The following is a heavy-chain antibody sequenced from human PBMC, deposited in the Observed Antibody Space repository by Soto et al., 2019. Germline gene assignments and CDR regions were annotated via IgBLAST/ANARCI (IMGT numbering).Heavy chain of an antibody. CDR3: ARRVATIPYYYYYYMDV. V-gene: IGHV4-59*08. D-gene: IGHD5-12*01. CDR2: IYYSGST. Sequence: PSETLSLTCTVSGGYISSYYWSWIRQPPGKGLEWIGYIYYSGSTNYNPSLKSRVTISVDTSKNQFSLKLSSVTAADTAVYYCARRVATIPYYYYYYMDVWGKGTTVTVSS. CDR1: GGYISSYY. J-gene: IGHJ6*03.